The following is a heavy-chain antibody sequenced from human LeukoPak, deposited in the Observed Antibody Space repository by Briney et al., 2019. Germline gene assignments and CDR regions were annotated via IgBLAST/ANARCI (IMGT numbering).Heavy chain of an antibody. V-gene: IGHV1-46*01. Sequence: ASVKVSRKASGYTFTNYYIHWVRQAPGQGLECMGIINPSGGSTSYAQKFQGRVTMTRDMSTSTVYMELSSLRSEDTAVYYCTAFESGGFYWGQGTLVTVSS. D-gene: IGHD2-15*01. CDR2: INPSGGST. CDR3: TAFESGGFY. J-gene: IGHJ4*02. CDR1: GYTFTNYY.